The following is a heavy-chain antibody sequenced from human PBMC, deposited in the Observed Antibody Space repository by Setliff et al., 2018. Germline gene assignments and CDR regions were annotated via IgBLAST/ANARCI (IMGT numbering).Heavy chain of an antibody. CDR3: ATEKFPGDWGDY. CDR2: IRNYNGKT. Sequence: ASVKVSCKASGGTFSSYAISWVRQAPGQGLEWMGWIRNYNGKTKYAQKFQGRVTMTTDTSTRTAYMEVTSLRSDDTAVYYCATEKFPGDWGDYRGQGTLVTVSS. CDR1: GGTFSSYA. D-gene: IGHD2-21*01. V-gene: IGHV1-18*01. J-gene: IGHJ4*02.